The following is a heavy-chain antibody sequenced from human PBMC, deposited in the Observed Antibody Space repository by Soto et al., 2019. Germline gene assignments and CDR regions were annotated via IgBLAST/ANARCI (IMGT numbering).Heavy chain of an antibody. D-gene: IGHD2-15*01. CDR3: AGDIVVVVAATGKCSYYGMDV. Sequence: QVQLVQSGAEVKKPGSSVKVSCKASGGTFSSYAISWVRQAPGHGLEWMGGIIPIFGTANYAQKFQGRVTITADESTGTAYIELSSLRSEDTDVYYCAGDIVVVVAATGKCSYYGMDVWGQGTTVTVS. V-gene: IGHV1-69*12. J-gene: IGHJ6*02. CDR1: GGTFSSYA. CDR2: IIPIFGTA.